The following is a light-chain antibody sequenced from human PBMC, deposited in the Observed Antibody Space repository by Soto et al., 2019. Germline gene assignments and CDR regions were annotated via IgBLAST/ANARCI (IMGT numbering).Light chain of an antibody. CDR2: STN. CDR1: SGSVSTSYY. V-gene: IGLV8-61*01. CDR3: VLYRGGAVPGV. J-gene: IGLJ3*02. Sequence: QTVVTQEPSFSVSPGGTVTLTCGLSSGSVSTSYYPGWYQQTPGQAPRTLMYSTNTRSSGVPDRFSGSILGNRAALTITGAQEVDEFIYYCVLYRGGAVPGVFGGGTKRTVL.